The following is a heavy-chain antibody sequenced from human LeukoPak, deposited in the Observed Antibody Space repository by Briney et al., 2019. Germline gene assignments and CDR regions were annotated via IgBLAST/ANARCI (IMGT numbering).Heavy chain of an antibody. D-gene: IGHD3-10*01. V-gene: IGHV4-31*03. Sequence: SETLSLTCTVSGGSISSGGYYWSWIRQHPGKGLEWIGYIYYSGSTYYNPSLKSRVTISVGTSKNQFSLKLSSVTAADTAVYYCARERGDLRGYFDYWGQGTLVTVSS. CDR2: IYYSGST. CDR1: GGSISSGGYY. J-gene: IGHJ4*02. CDR3: ARERGDLRGYFDY.